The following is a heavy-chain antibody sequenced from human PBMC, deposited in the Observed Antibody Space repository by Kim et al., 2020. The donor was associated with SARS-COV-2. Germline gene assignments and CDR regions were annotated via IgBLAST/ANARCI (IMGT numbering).Heavy chain of an antibody. CDR3: ARRPSSFRATEYYFDY. Sequence: SETLSLTCTVSGGSISSIIYYWGWIRQPPGKGLEWIGSNYYSGSMYYNPSLKSRVTISVDTSKNPFSLKLSSVTAADTAVYYCARRPSSFRATEYYFDYWGQGTLVTVSS. J-gene: IGHJ4*02. D-gene: IGHD6-13*01. CDR2: NYYSGSM. V-gene: IGHV4-39*01. CDR1: GGSISSIIYY.